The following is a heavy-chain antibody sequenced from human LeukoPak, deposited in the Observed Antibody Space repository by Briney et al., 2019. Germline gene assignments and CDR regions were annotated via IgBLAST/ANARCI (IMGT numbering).Heavy chain of an antibody. CDR3: AKSGRTGITAANLDY. CDR1: GFTFSSYA. CDR2: ISGSDGST. J-gene: IGHJ4*02. V-gene: IGHV3-23*01. D-gene: IGHD6-13*01. Sequence: GGSLRLSCAASGFTFSSYAMNWVRQAPGKGLEWVSAISGSDGSTYYTDSVKGRFTISRDNSKNTLYLQMSSLRAEDTAVYYCAKSGRTGITAANLDYWGQGTLVTVSS.